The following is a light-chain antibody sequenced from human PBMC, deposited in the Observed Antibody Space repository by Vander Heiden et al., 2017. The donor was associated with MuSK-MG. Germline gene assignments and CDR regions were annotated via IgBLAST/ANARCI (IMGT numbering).Light chain of an antibody. CDR1: YSDIGRYDY. Sequence: QSALTQPASISGSPGQSITISCIGTYSDIGRYDYVSWFQQHPGKVPKLLIFDVSNRPSGVSNRFSGSKSGDTASLTISGLQAEDEADYYCSSYGPRSTLVFGGGTRLTVL. CDR3: SSYGPRSTLV. CDR2: DVS. V-gene: IGLV2-14*03. J-gene: IGLJ2*01.